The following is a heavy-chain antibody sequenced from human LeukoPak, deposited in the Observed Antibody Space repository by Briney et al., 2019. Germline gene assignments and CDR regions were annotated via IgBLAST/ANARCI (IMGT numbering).Heavy chain of an antibody. CDR1: VFTFSSYA. V-gene: IGHV3-23*01. CDR3: AKNIIAAAGMMDY. CDR2: ISGSGGDT. J-gene: IGHJ4*02. Sequence: GGSLRLSCAASVFTFSSYAMSWVRQAPGKGLEWVSVISGSGGDTYYADSVKGRFTISRDNSKNTLYLQMNTLRAEDTAVYYCAKNIIAAAGMMDYWGQGTLVTVSS. D-gene: IGHD6-13*01.